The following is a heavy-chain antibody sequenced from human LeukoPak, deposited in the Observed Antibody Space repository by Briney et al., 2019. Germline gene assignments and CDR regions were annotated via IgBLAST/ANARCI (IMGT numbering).Heavy chain of an antibody. V-gene: IGHV3-33*03. D-gene: IGHD6-13*01. J-gene: IGHJ4*02. CDR1: GFTFSTYG. CDR2: IWSDGNNK. CDR3: ASTSLGAAGILSDY. Sequence: PGGSLRLSCAASGFTFSTYGMHWVRQAPGKGLEWVADIWSDGNNKYYADSVKGRFTISRDNAKNSLYLQMNSLRAEDTAVYYCASTSLGAAGILSDYWGQGTLVTVSS.